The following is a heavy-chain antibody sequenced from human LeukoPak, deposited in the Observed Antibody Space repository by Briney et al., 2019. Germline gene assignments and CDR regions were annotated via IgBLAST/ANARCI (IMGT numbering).Heavy chain of an antibody. J-gene: IGHJ4*02. Sequence: PSETLSLTCSVSGGSINITTYYWGWIRQPPGKGLEWIGSIHYSGSTTNNPSLKSRVTISVDTSKNQFSLKLSSVTAADTAVYYCARLDDSSGYFHWGQGTLVTVSS. V-gene: IGHV4-39*01. CDR2: IHYSGST. CDR1: GGSINITTYY. CDR3: ARLDDSSGYFH. D-gene: IGHD3-22*01.